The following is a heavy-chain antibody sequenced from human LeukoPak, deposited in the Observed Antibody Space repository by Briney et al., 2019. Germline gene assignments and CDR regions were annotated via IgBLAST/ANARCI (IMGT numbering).Heavy chain of an antibody. D-gene: IGHD3-9*01. CDR2: IYHSGST. CDR1: GGSISSGGYY. CDR3: ARYYDIVTGYLN. Sequence: PSETLSLTCTVSGGSISSGGYYWSWIRQPPGKGLEWIGYIYHSGSTYYNPSLKSRVTISVDTSTNQFSLRLTSVTAADTAVYYCARYYDIVTGYLNWGQGTLVTVSS. V-gene: IGHV4-30-2*01. J-gene: IGHJ4*02.